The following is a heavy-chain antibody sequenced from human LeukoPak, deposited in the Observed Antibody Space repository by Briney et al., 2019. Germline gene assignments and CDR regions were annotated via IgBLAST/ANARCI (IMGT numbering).Heavy chain of an antibody. CDR2: INPNSGVT. J-gene: IGHJ3*02. CDR1: GYTFTDYY. Sequence: ASVKVSCKTSGYTFTDYYMHWVRQAPGQGLEWMGWINPNSGVTNYGKKFQGRVTMTRDTSISTAYMELTRLTSDDTAVYFCARDATFIVVVYAFDMWGHGTMVTVSS. D-gene: IGHD3-22*01. V-gene: IGHV1-2*02. CDR3: ARDATFIVVVYAFDM.